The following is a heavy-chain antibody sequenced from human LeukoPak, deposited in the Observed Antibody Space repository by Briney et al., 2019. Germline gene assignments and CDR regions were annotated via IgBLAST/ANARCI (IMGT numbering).Heavy chain of an antibody. CDR2: IYHSGST. J-gene: IGHJ4*02. D-gene: IGHD4-23*01. CDR3: ARDRHGGNRDY. CDR1: GYSISSGYY. Sequence: PSETLSLTCTVSGYSISSGYYWGWIRQPPGKGLEWIGYIYHSGSTYYNPSLKSRVTISVDRSKNQFSLKLSSVTAADTAVYYCARDRHGGNRDYWGQGTLVTVSS. V-gene: IGHV4-38-2*02.